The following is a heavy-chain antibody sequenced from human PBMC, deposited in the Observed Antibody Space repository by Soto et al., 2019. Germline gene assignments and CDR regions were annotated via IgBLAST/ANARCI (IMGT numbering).Heavy chain of an antibody. CDR3: ARITDQGIDS. J-gene: IGHJ5*01. CDR1: GFSVTTYA. CDR2: ITVSGGNT. V-gene: IGHV3-23*01. Sequence: GGSLRLSCAASGFSVTTYAMTWVRQAPGKGLEWVSEITVSGGNTFHADSVKGRVTISRDKSRNTLYLQLNSLRVEDTALYYCARITDQGIDSWGQGSLVTVSS. D-gene: IGHD2-2*01.